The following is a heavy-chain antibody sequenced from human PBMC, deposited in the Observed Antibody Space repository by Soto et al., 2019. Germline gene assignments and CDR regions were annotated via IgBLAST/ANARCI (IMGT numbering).Heavy chain of an antibody. CDR3: ARVGYRYGLYYFDY. Sequence: PSETLSLTCTVSGGSISSYYWSWIRQPPGQGLEWIGYIYYSGSTNNNPSLKSRVTISVDTSENQFSLKLSSVTAADTAVYYCARVGYRYGLYYFDYWGQGTQVTVSS. CDR2: IYYSGST. V-gene: IGHV4-59*01. CDR1: GGSISSYY. J-gene: IGHJ4*02. D-gene: IGHD5-18*01.